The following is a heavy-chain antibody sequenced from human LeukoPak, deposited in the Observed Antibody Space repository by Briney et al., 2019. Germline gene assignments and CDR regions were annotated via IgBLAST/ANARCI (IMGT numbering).Heavy chain of an antibody. V-gene: IGHV1-2*02. J-gene: IGHJ5*02. CDR3: ARARGDIVVVPAAIWFDP. CDR2: IKPNSGGT. Sequence: GASVKVSCKASGYTFSGYYIHWVRQAPGQGLEWMGWIKPNSGGTNYAQKFQGRVSMTRDTSISTAYMELSRLRSDDTAVYYCARARGDIVVVPAAIWFDPWGQGTLVTVSS. CDR1: GYTFSGYY. D-gene: IGHD2-2*01.